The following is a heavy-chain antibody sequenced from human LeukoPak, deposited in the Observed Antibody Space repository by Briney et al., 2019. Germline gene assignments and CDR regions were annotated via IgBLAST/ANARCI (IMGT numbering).Heavy chain of an antibody. CDR1: GFTFSRYA. CDR2: ISGSSGTI. CDR3: AKRIQSAMATGY. J-gene: IGHJ4*02. V-gene: IGHV3-23*01. D-gene: IGHD5-18*01. Sequence: GGSLRLSCAASGFTFSRYAISWVRQVPGKGLEWVSGISGSSGTIHYADSVKGRFTISRDNSKNTLYLQMNSLRAEDTAVYYCAKRIQSAMATGYWGQGTLVTVSS.